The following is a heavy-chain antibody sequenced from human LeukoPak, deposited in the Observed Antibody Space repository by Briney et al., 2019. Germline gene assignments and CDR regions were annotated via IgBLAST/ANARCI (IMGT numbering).Heavy chain of an antibody. Sequence: KPSETLSLTCAVYGGSFSGYYWSWIRQPPGKGLEWIGEINHSGSTNYNPSLKSRVTISVDTSKNQFSLKLSSVTAADTAVYYCARGFYVIAAHYFDYWGQGTLVTVSS. V-gene: IGHV4-34*01. D-gene: IGHD6-6*01. CDR3: ARGFYVIAAHYFDY. CDR2: INHSGST. CDR1: GGSFSGYY. J-gene: IGHJ4*02.